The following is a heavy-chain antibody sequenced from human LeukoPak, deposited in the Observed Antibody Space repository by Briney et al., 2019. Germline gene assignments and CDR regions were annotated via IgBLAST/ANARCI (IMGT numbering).Heavy chain of an antibody. V-gene: IGHV3-21*01. CDR3: ARSPQIIRGFDY. D-gene: IGHD1-14*01. CDR2: ISSSSSYI. Sequence: GGSLRLSCAASGFTFSSYGMSWVRQAPGKGLEWVSSISSSSSYIYYADSVKGRFTISRDNAKNSLYLQMNSLRAEDTAVYYCARSPQIIRGFDYWGQGTLVTVSS. J-gene: IGHJ4*02. CDR1: GFTFSSYG.